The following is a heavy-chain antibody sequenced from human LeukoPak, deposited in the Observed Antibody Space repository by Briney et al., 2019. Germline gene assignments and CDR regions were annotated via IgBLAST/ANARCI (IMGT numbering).Heavy chain of an antibody. J-gene: IGHJ5*02. CDR2: ISSASNTI. V-gene: IGHV3-48*01. Sequence: GGSLRLSCAASGFTFSSYSMNWVRQAPGKGLEWVSYISSASNTIYYADSVKGRFTIPRDNAKNSLYLQMNSLRAEDTAMYYCARDGWFGDYNWFDPWGQGTLVTVSS. CDR3: ARDGWFGDYNWFDP. CDR1: GFTFSSYS. D-gene: IGHD3-10*01.